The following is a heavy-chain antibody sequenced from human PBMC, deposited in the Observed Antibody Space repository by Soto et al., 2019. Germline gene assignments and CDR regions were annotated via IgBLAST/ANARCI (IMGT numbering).Heavy chain of an antibody. Sequence: TSETLSLTCAVYGGSFSGYYWSWIRQPPGKGLEWIGEINHSGSTNYNPSLKSRVTISVDTSKNQFSLKLSSVTAADTAVYYCARVGLSEAAASTPHNWFDPWGQGTLVT. CDR2: INHSGST. CDR1: GGSFSGYY. V-gene: IGHV4-34*01. J-gene: IGHJ5*02. D-gene: IGHD6-13*01. CDR3: ARVGLSEAAASTPHNWFDP.